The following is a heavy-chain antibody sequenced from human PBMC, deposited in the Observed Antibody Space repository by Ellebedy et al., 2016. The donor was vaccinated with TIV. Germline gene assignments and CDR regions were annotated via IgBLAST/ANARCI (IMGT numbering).Heavy chain of an antibody. Sequence: GESLKISCAASEFTFSDYHMSWIRQAPGKGLEWVSYISSSSSSTNYEDSVKGRFTISRDDAKNSLYLQMNSLRAEDTAVYYCARGRVVRGVISYYYGMDVWGQGTTVTVSS. CDR1: EFTFSDYH. J-gene: IGHJ6*02. CDR3: ARGRVVRGVISYYYGMDV. D-gene: IGHD3-10*01. CDR2: ISSSSSST. V-gene: IGHV3-11*06.